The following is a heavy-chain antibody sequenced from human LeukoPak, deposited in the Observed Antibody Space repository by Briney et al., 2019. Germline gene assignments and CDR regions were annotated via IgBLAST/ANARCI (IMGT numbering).Heavy chain of an antibody. V-gene: IGHV4-34*01. CDR2: INHSRSA. CDR1: SGSFGGFY. J-gene: IGHJ2*01. CDR3: ARVPKYFDL. Sequence: SETLSLTCAVYSGSFGGFYWTWIRQPPGKGLEWIGQINHSRSAHYNPSLKSRVTISVDTSKNQFSLKLSSVTAADTAVYYCARVPKYFDLWGRGTLVTVSS.